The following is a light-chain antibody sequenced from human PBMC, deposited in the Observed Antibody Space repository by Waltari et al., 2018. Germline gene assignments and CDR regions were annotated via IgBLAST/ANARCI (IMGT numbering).Light chain of an antibody. CDR3: QQYGSSQFT. V-gene: IGKV3-20*01. Sequence: EIVLTQSPGTLSLSPGERATLSCRASQSVSSNYLAWYQQKPGQAPRLLIDGASSRATGIPDRFSGSGSGTDFTLTISRLEPEDFAVYYCQQYGSSQFTFGPGTKVDVK. CDR2: GAS. J-gene: IGKJ3*01. CDR1: QSVSSNY.